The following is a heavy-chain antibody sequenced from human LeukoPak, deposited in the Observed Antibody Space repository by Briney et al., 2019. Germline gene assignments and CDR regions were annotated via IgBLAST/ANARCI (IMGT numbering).Heavy chain of an antibody. CDR3: ARELARERTFDI. J-gene: IGHJ3*02. V-gene: IGHV4-59*01. Sequence: PSETLSLTCTVSGGSISNYYWSWIRQPPGKGLEWIGYNYYSGSTNYNPSLKSRVTISVDTSKNQFSLRLSSVTAADTAVYYCARELARERTFDIWGQGTMVTVSS. CDR1: GGSISNYY. CDR2: NYYSGST. D-gene: IGHD1-26*01.